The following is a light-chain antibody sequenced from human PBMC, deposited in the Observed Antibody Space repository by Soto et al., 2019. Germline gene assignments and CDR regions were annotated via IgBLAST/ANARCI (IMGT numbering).Light chain of an antibody. J-gene: IGLJ1*01. CDR2: YDS. CDR3: QVWDSSSDHPLYV. Sequence: SYELTQPPSVSVAPGKTARITCGGNNIGSKSVNWYQQKPGQAPVLVIYYDSDRPSGIPERFSGSNSGNTATLTISRVEAGDEADYYCQVWDSSSDHPLYVFGTGTKLTVL. CDR1: NIGSKS. V-gene: IGLV3-21*04.